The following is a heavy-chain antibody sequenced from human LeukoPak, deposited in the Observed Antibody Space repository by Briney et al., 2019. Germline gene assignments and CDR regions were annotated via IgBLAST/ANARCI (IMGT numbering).Heavy chain of an antibody. V-gene: IGHV3-20*04. CDR3: ARVLDSSGYYYGAFDY. CDR1: GFTFDDYG. D-gene: IGHD3-22*01. J-gene: IGHJ4*02. Sequence: PGGSLRLSCAASGFTFDDYGMSWVRQAPGKGLEWVSGINWNGGSTGYADSVKGRFTISGDNAKNSLYLQMNSLRAEDTALYYCARVLDSSGYYYGAFDYWGQGTLVTVSS. CDR2: INWNGGST.